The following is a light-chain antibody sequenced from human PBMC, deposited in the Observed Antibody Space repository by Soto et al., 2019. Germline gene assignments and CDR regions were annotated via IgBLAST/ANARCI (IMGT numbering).Light chain of an antibody. CDR3: QQCNDSPPWT. CDR2: GAT. CDR1: QSVSSSY. J-gene: IGKJ1*01. V-gene: IGKV3-15*01. Sequence: TQSPATLSLSPGERATLSCRASQSVSSSYLAWYQQKPGQAPRLLIYGATTRATGIPARFSGSGSGTQFTLTISSLQSEDFAVYYCQQCNDSPPWTFGQGTKVDI.